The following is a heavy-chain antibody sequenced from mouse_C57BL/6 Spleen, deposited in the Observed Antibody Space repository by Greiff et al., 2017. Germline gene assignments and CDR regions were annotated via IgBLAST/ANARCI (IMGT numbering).Heavy chain of an antibody. CDR2: IYPRSGNT. J-gene: IGHJ4*01. Sequence: QVQLQQSGAELARPGASVKLSCKASGYTFTSYGISWVKQRPGQGLEWIGEIYPRSGNTYYNEKFKGKATLTAAKSSSTAYMELRSLTSEDSAVYFCARYHYAMDYWGQGTSVTVSS. CDR3: ARYHYAMDY. CDR1: GYTFTSYG. V-gene: IGHV1-81*01.